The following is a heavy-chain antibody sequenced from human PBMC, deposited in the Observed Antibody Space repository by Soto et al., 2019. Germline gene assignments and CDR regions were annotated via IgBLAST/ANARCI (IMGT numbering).Heavy chain of an antibody. V-gene: IGHV3-30*18. Sequence: GGSLRLSCAASGFTFSSYGMHWVRQAPGKGLEWVAVISYDGSNKYYADSVKGRFTISRDNSKNTLYLQMNSLRAEDTAVYYCAKVEQQLVYFQHWGQGTLVTVSS. CDR1: GFTFSSYG. CDR3: AKVEQQLVYFQH. D-gene: IGHD6-6*01. J-gene: IGHJ1*01. CDR2: ISYDGSNK.